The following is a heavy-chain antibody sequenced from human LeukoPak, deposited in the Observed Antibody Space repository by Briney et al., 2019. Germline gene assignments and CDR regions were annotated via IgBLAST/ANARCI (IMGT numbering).Heavy chain of an antibody. CDR1: GGSFTSYY. D-gene: IGHD1-1*01. J-gene: IGHJ4*02. Sequence: SETLSLTCSVSGGSFTSYYWSWIRQPPGKGLEWIGYIYTSGTTNYNPSLKSRVTISVDASKNQFSLKVRSVTAADTAVYYCARLLESTTFDYWGQGALVTVSS. CDR2: IYTSGTT. V-gene: IGHV4-4*09. CDR3: ARLLESTTFDY.